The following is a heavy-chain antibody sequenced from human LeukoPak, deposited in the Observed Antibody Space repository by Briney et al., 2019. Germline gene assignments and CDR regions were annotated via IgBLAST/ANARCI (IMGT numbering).Heavy chain of an antibody. J-gene: IGHJ4*02. D-gene: IGHD3-3*01. CDR1: GFTVSRKY. CDR3: ARVNKGDFWSGYCFDY. V-gene: IGHV3-53*01. Sequence: GGSLRLSCAASGFTVSRKYMSWVRQAPGKRLEWVSVIYSGGSTYYADSVKGRFTISRDNSKNTLYLQMNSLRAEDTAVYYCARVNKGDFWSGYCFDYWGQGTLVTVSS. CDR2: IYSGGST.